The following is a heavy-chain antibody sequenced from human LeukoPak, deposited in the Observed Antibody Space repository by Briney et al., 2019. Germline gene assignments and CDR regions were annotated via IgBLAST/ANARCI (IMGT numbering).Heavy chain of an antibody. J-gene: IGHJ4*02. CDR1: GYTFTSNY. CDR3: ARWGRGHSIGWYVGTSDY. CDR2: INPSGGAT. Sequence: AASVKVSCKASGYTFTSNYMHWVRQAPGQGLEWMGVINPSGGATNYAQEFQGRVTMTRDTSTSTVYMELSSLRSEDTAVYYCARWGRGHSIGWYVGTSDYWGQGTLVTISS. D-gene: IGHD6-19*01. V-gene: IGHV1-46*01.